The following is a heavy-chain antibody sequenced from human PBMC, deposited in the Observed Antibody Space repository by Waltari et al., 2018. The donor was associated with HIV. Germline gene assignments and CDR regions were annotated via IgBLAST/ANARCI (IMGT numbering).Heavy chain of an antibody. J-gene: IGHJ4*02. CDR3: ARDRTRYYFDS. CDR2: ISTSSSAI. Sequence: EVQLVESGGGLVQPGGSLSLSCPASGFTFGSDCTAWVRQAPGKGLEWVSYISTSSSAIFYADSVKGRFTISRDTAKNSLYLQMNSLRAEDTAVYYCARDRTRYYFDSWGQGTLVTVSS. D-gene: IGHD6-6*01. V-gene: IGHV3-48*01. CDR1: GFTFGSDC.